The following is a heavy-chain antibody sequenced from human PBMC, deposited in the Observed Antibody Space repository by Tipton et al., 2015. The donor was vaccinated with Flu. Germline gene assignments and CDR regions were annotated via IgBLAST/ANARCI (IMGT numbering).Heavy chain of an antibody. D-gene: IGHD2-15*01. V-gene: IGHV1-18*01. CDR3: AIIYCSGGSCYPGLDY. CDR1: GYTFTSFG. J-gene: IGHJ4*02. CDR2: INNYNGYT. Sequence: QLVQSGAEVKKPGASVKVSCKTSGYTFTSFGISWVRQAPGQGLEWMGWINNYNGYTNYVEKLQGRVTMTTDTSTSTAYMELGSLRSDDTAVYYCAIIYCSGGSCYPGLDYWGQGTLVTVSS.